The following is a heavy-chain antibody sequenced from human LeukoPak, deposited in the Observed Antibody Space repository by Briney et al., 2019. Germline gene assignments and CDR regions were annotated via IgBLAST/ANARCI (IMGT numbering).Heavy chain of an antibody. D-gene: IGHD6-6*01. J-gene: IGHJ4*02. V-gene: IGHV3-23*01. CDR3: ARYSSSPANDY. CDR1: GFTFSSYA. Sequence: GGSLRLSCAASGFTFSSYAMSWVRQAPGKGLEWISAISGSGGSTYYADSVKGRFTISRDNAKNSLWLQMNSLRAEDTAVYYCARYSSSPANDYWGQGTLVTVSS. CDR2: ISGSGGST.